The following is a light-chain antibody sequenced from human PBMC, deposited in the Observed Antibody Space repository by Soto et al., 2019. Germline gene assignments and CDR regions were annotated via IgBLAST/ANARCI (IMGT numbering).Light chain of an antibody. V-gene: IGLV1-44*01. J-gene: IGLJ1*01. CDR2: TTT. Sequence: QSVLTQPHSASGTPGQRVTIPCSGSSSNIGTSSVHWLQQLPGTAPKLLISTTTQRPSGVPERFSGSKSGTSATLGITGLQTGDVADYYCATWDRCLSVGVFGTGDKVTVL. CDR3: ATWDRCLSVGV. CDR1: SSNIGTSS.